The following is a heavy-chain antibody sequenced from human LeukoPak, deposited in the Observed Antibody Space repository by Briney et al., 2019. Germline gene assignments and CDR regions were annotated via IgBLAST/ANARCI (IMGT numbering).Heavy chain of an antibody. Sequence: GGSLTLSCAASGFTFSNSYIHWVRQAPGKGLVWVSRINIDGNTNYADPVKGRFTISRDNAKNTVYLQLNSLRADDTAVYYCARDMNYNLDYWGQGNLVTVSP. CDR2: INIDGNT. V-gene: IGHV3-74*01. D-gene: IGHD1-7*01. J-gene: IGHJ4*02. CDR3: ARDMNYNLDY. CDR1: GFTFSNSY.